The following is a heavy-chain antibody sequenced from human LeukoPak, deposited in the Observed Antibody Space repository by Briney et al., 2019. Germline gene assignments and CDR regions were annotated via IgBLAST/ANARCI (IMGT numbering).Heavy chain of an antibody. V-gene: IGHV3-30*04. J-gene: IGHJ4*02. CDR3: WVGDYDYDY. CDR2: ISYDGSNK. CDR1: GFTFSSYA. Sequence: GGSLRLSCAASGFTFSSYAMHWVRQAPGRGLEWVAVISYDGSNKYYADSVKGRFTISRDNSKNTLYLQMNSLRAEDTALYYCWVGDYDYDYWGQGILVTVSS. D-gene: IGHD4-17*01.